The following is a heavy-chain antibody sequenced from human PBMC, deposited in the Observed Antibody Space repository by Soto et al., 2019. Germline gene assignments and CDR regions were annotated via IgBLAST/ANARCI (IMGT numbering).Heavy chain of an antibody. CDR2: IVVGSGNT. J-gene: IGHJ6*02. CDR1: GFTFTSSA. V-gene: IGHV1-58*01. CDR3: AAALADGGLNYYHYYCMEV. D-gene: IGHD4-17*01. Sequence: SVKVSGKASGFTFTSSAVQWVRQPRGQRLEWIGWIVVGSGNTNYAQKFQERVTITRDMSTSTAYMELSSLRSEDTAVYYCAAALADGGLNYYHYYCMEVWGRQSTGAVSS.